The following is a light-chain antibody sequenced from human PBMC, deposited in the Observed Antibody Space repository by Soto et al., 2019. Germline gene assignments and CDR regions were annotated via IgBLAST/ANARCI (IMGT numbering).Light chain of an antibody. Sequence: QSARTQPRSVSGSPGQSVTISCTGTSSDVGRYDYVSWYQQYPGEAPKLIIYDVTERPSGVPDRFSVSKSGNTASLTISGLRAEDEAAYSCCSFAGSYSYVFGSGTKVTVL. CDR3: CSFAGSYSYV. CDR2: DVT. CDR1: SSDVGRYDY. J-gene: IGLJ1*01. V-gene: IGLV2-11*01.